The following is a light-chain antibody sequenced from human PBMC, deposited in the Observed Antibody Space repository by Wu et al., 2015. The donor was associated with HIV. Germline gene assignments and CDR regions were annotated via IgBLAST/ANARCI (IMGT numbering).Light chain of an antibody. CDR2: GAS. CDR3: QQYDNSGKWT. V-gene: IGKV3-20*01. CDR1: QSITSTY. J-gene: IGKJ1*01. Sequence: EIVLTQSPGSLSLSPGERVTLSCRASQSITSTYLAWYQHKPGQAPRLLIYGASSRATGVPDRFSGSGSGTDFTLTISRLEPEDFALYYCQQYDNSGKWTFGQGTKVEIK.